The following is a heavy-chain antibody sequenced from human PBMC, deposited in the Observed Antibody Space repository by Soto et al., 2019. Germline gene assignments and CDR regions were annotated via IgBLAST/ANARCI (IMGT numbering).Heavy chain of an antibody. CDR2: IIPIFGTA. CDR1: GGTFSSYA. CDR3: ARSYDSSGYYGY. D-gene: IGHD3-22*01. V-gene: IGHV1-69*13. J-gene: IGHJ4*02. Sequence: SVKVSCKASGGTFSSYAISWVRQAPGQGLEWMGGIIPIFGTANYAQKFQGRVTITADESTSTAYMELSSLRSEDAAVYYCARSYDSSGYYGYWGQGTLVTVSS.